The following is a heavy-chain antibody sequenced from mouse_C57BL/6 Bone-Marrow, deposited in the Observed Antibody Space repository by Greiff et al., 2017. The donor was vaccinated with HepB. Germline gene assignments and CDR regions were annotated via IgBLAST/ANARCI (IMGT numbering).Heavy chain of an antibody. CDR2: IDPNSGGT. V-gene: IGHV1-72*01. Sequence: VQLKQPGAELVKPGASVKLSCKASGYTFTSYWMHWVKQRPGRGLEWIGRIDPNSGGTKYNEKFKSKATLTVDKPSSTAYMQLSSLTSEDSAVYYCEREGYYGSSPFAYWGQGTLVTVSA. CDR3: EREGYYGSSPFAY. J-gene: IGHJ3*01. D-gene: IGHD1-1*01. CDR1: GYTFTSYW.